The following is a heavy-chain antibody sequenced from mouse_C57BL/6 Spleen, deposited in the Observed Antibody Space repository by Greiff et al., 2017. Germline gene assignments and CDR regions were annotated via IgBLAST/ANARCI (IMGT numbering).Heavy chain of an antibody. Sequence: EVQLVESGGGLVKPGGSLKLSCAASGFTFSSYTMSWVRQTPEKRLEWVATISGGGGNTYYPDSVKGRFTISRDNAKNTLYLQMSSLRSEDTALYYCARTGDGYAMDYWGQGTSVTVSS. J-gene: IGHJ4*01. CDR2: ISGGGGNT. V-gene: IGHV5-9*01. CDR1: GFTFSSYT. CDR3: ARTGDGYAMDY. D-gene: IGHD3-3*01.